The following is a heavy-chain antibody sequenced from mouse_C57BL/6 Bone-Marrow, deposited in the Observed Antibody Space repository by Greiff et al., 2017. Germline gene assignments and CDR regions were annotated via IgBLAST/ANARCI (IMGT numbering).Heavy chain of an antibody. J-gene: IGHJ2*01. CDR1: GYTFTSYW. D-gene: IGHD1-1*01. Sequence: QVQLQQPGAELVKPGASVKLSCKASGYTFTSYWMQWVKQRPGQGLEWIGEIDPSDSYTNYNQKFKGKATLTVDTSSSTAYMQLSSLTSEDSAVYYCAREAYGSSYYWGQGTTLTVSS. V-gene: IGHV1-50*01. CDR3: AREAYGSSYY. CDR2: IDPSDSYT.